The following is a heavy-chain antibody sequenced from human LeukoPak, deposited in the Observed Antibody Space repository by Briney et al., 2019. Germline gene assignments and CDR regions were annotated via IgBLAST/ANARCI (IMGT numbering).Heavy chain of an antibody. CDR1: GFTFSNYA. J-gene: IGHJ4*02. CDR2: LIGSSGAT. Sequence: PGGSLRLSCAASGFTFSNYAMNWVLQAPGKGLEWVAVLIGSSGATDYADSVKGRFTISRDNSKNTLYLQMNSLRAEDTAVYYCAKSFRSYVMATEIDYWGQGTLVTVSS. V-gene: IGHV3-23*01. CDR3: AKSFRSYVMATEIDY. D-gene: IGHD5-24*01.